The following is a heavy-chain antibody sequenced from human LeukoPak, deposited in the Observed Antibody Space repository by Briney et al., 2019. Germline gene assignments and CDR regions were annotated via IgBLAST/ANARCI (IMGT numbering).Heavy chain of an antibody. CDR2: ISGSGGST. CDR3: AKRGKMTTSRTALDY. CDR1: GFTFSSYA. J-gene: IGHJ4*02. Sequence: GGSLRLSCAASGFTFSSYAMSWVRQAPGKGLEWVSAISGSGGSTYYADSVKGRFTISRDNTKNTLYLQMNSLRAEDTAVYYWAKRGKMTTSRTALDYWGQGTLVTVSS. D-gene: IGHD5-24*01. V-gene: IGHV3-23*01.